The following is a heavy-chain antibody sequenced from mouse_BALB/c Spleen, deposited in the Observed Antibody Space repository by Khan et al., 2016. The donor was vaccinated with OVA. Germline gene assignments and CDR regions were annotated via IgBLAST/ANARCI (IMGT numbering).Heavy chain of an antibody. V-gene: IGHV2-9*02. CDR2: IWTGGIT. Sequence: VKLEESGPGLVAPSQSLSITCTVSGFSLSNYGIHWVRQPPGKGLEWLGAIWTGGITNYNSALMSRLIISKDNSKSQVFLKMNRLQTDDTAIYYCARSYDYDVGGFAYWGQGTLVTVSA. CDR1: GFSLSNYG. D-gene: IGHD2-4*01. J-gene: IGHJ3*01. CDR3: ARSYDYDVGGFAY.